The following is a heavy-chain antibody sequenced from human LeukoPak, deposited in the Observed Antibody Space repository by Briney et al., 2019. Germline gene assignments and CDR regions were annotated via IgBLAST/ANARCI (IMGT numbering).Heavy chain of an antibody. V-gene: IGHV3-64*01. CDR2: ISSNGGST. Sequence: GGSLRLSCAASGFTFSSYAMHWVRQAPGKGLEYVSAISSNGGSTYYANSVKGRFTISRDNSKNTLYLQMGSLRAEDMAVYCCARSPLLWFGELSYPIDYWGQGTLVTVSS. J-gene: IGHJ4*02. CDR1: GFTFSSYA. D-gene: IGHD3-10*01. CDR3: ARSPLLWFGELSYPIDY.